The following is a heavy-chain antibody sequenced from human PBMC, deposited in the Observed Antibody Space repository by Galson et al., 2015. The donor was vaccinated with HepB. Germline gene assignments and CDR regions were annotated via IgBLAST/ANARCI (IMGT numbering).Heavy chain of an antibody. CDR2: IFSNDER. Sequence: PALVKPTQTLTPTCTVSGFSLSSARMAVTWIRQPPGKALEWLVNIFSNDERSYSTALKSRLTISKDTSKSQVVLTMTNMDPVDTATYYCARMVRDAYNPYYFDHWGQGTLVTVSS. V-gene: IGHV2-26*01. D-gene: IGHD5-24*01. CDR3: ARMVRDAYNPYYFDH. J-gene: IGHJ4*02. CDR1: GFSLSSARMA.